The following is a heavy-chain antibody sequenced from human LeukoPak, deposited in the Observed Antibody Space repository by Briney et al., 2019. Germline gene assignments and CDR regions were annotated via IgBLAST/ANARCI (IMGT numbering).Heavy chain of an antibody. D-gene: IGHD5-24*01. CDR1: GFTFSSYS. CDR3: ARERMATATFDY. Sequence: GGSLRLSCAASGFTFSSYSMNWVRQAPGKGLEWVSYISSSGSTIYYADSVKGRFTISRDNAKNSLYLQMNSLRAEDTAVYYCARERMATATFDYWGQGTLVTVSS. CDR2: ISSSGSTI. V-gene: IGHV3-48*04. J-gene: IGHJ4*02.